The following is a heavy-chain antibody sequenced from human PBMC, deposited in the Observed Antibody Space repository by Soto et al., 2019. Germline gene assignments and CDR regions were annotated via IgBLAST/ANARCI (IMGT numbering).Heavy chain of an antibody. CDR2: ISGSGGST. D-gene: IGHD2-21*02. CDR1: GFTFSSYA. Sequence: GGSLRLSCAASGFTFSSYAMSWVRQAPGKGLEWVSAISGSGGSTYYADSVKGRFTISRDNSKNTLYLQKNSLRAGDTDVYYCAESPYCGGDCYADYYYYYGMDVWGQGTTVTVSS. CDR3: AESPYCGGDCYADYYYYYGMDV. V-gene: IGHV3-23*01. J-gene: IGHJ6*02.